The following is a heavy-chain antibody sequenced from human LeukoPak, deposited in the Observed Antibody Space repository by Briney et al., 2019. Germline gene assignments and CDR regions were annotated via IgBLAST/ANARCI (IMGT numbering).Heavy chain of an antibody. Sequence: ASVKVSCKASGYSFTDYYINWVRQAPGQGLEWMGWINPYSGDTNYAQKFQGRVTMTRDTSISTAYMELSSLKSDDTAVYYCARVAMSGIGSDDFWGQGTLVTASS. D-gene: IGHD1-26*01. V-gene: IGHV1-2*02. CDR3: ARVAMSGIGSDDF. CDR1: GYSFTDYY. CDR2: INPYSGDT. J-gene: IGHJ4*02.